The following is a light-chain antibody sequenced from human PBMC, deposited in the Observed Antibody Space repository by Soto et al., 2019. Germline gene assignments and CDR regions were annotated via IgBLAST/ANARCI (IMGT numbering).Light chain of an antibody. CDR2: GAS. CDR3: QQYNRYSGM. J-gene: IGKJ1*01. Sequence: DIQMTQSPLTLSASVGDRVTITCRASQSINNWLAWYQQKPGKAHKLLLYGASSRDSGEPPRFSGSGDGTEFTLSISRLQPDDFATYYCQQYNRYSGMFGQGTKVEV. CDR1: QSINNW. V-gene: IGKV1-5*01.